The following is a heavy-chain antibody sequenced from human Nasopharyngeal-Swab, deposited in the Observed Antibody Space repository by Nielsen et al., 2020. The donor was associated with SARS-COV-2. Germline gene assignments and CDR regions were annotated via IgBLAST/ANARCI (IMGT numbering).Heavy chain of an antibody. V-gene: IGHV5-51*01. CDR1: GYSFTTYW. J-gene: IGHJ6*02. Sequence: GESLKISCKGSGYSFTTYWIGWVRQMPGKGLEWMGIIYLGDSNTRYSPSFQGQVTISVDKYSSTAYLQWSSLKASDTAIYYCARPMRPMGHYYFGMDVWGQGTTVTVSS. CDR3: ARPMRPMGHYYFGMDV. CDR2: IYLGDSNT. D-gene: IGHD1-26*01.